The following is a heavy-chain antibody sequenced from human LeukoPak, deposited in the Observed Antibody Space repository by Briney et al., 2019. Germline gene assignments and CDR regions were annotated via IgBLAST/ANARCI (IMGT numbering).Heavy chain of an antibody. D-gene: IGHD6-19*01. Sequence: PSETLSLTCAVYGGSFSGYYWSWLRQPPGKGLEWIGEINHSGSTNYNPSLKSQVTISVDTSKNQFSLKLSSVTAADTAVYYCASSARWAGIDYWGQGTLVTVSS. CDR1: GGSFSGYY. CDR3: ASSARWAGIDY. J-gene: IGHJ4*02. V-gene: IGHV4-34*01. CDR2: INHSGST.